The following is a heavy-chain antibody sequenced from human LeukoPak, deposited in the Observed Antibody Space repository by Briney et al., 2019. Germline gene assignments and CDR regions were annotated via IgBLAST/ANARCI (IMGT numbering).Heavy chain of an antibody. CDR3: ARNHYDFWSGYSNWFDP. Sequence: SETLSLTCTVSGGSISSGGYSWSWIRQPPGKGLEWIGYIYHSGSTCYNPSLKSRATISVDRSKNQFSLKLSSVTAADTAVYYCARNHYDFWSGYSNWFDPWGQGTLVTVSS. J-gene: IGHJ5*02. V-gene: IGHV4-30-2*01. D-gene: IGHD3-3*01. CDR1: GGSISSGGYS. CDR2: IYHSGST.